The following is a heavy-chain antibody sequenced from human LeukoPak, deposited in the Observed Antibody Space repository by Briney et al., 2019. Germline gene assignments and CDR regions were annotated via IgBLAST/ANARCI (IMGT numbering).Heavy chain of an antibody. CDR3: ARPLTGTSDAFDI. J-gene: IGHJ3*02. V-gene: IGHV1-69*13. D-gene: IGHD1-20*01. CDR1: GGTFSSYA. CDR2: IIPIFGTA. Sequence: ASVKVSCKASGGTFSSYAISWVRQAPGQGLEWMGGIIPIFGTANYAQKFQGRVTITADESTSTAYMELSSLRSEDTAVYYCARPLTGTSDAFDIWGQGTMVTVSS.